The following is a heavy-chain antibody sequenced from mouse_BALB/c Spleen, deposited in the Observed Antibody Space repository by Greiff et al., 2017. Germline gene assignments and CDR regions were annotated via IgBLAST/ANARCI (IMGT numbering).Heavy chain of an antibody. CDR3: ARSSFGPFAY. Sequence: EVKLMESGPGLVKPSQSLSLTCTVTGYSITSDYAWNWIRQFPGNKLEWMGYISYSGSTSYNPSLKSRISITRDTSKNQFFLQLNSVTTEDTATYYCARSSFGPFAYWGQGTLVTVSA. CDR1: GYSITSDYA. CDR2: ISYSGST. V-gene: IGHV3-2*02. J-gene: IGHJ3*01.